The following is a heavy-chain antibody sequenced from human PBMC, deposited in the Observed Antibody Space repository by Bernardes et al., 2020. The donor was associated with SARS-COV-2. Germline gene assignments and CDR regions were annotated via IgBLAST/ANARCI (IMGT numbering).Heavy chain of an antibody. Sequence: GASLKIPCKGSGYTFIDYWIGWVRQVPGKGLEWMGLIYPGDSDTRYSPSFQGQVTISADKFIRTAHLQWSNLKASDTAMYYCARGARDSTTVTTNYFDYWGQGTLVTVSS. CDR2: IYPGDSDT. D-gene: IGHD4-17*01. CDR3: ARGARDSTTVTTNYFDY. V-gene: IGHV5-51*01. J-gene: IGHJ4*02. CDR1: GYTFIDYW.